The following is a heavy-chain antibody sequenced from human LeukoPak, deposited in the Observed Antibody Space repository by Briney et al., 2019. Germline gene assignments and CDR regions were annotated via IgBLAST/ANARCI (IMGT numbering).Heavy chain of an antibody. Sequence: GGSLRLSCAASGFSLSSHAMSWVRQAPGKGLEWVSATSSSDAGTYYADSVRGRFTISRDNSKNTMYLQMNSLRAEDTALYYCAQDRASIQFYFWGQGTLVTVSS. CDR1: GFSLSSHA. D-gene: IGHD5-24*01. V-gene: IGHV3-23*01. CDR3: AQDRASIQFYF. J-gene: IGHJ4*02. CDR2: TSSSDAGT.